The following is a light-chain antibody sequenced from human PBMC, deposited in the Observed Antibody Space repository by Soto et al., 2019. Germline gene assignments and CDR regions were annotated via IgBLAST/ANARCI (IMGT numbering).Light chain of an antibody. CDR2: DVS. J-gene: IGLJ1*01. V-gene: IGLV2-14*01. CDR1: SSDVGGYTY. Sequence: HSVLTQPASVSGSPGQSIAISCTGTSSDVGGYTYVSWYQQYPGKAPKVLIYDVSKRPSGVSDRFSGSKSGNTASLTISGLQSEDEADYYCSSYTTSSLYVFGTGTKVTVL. CDR3: SSYTTSSLYV.